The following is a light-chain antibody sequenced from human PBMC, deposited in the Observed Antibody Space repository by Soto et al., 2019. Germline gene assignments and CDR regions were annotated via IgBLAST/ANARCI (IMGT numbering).Light chain of an antibody. CDR3: QKYDSAPLFT. Sequence: DIQMTQTPPSLSASVGDRVTITCRASQAISKYLAWYQQKPGKVPKLLIYAASTLQSGVPSRFSGSGSGTDFTLTNSSLQPEDVATYYCQKYDSAPLFTFGPGTRVDVK. CDR1: QAISKY. J-gene: IGKJ3*01. V-gene: IGKV1-27*01. CDR2: AAS.